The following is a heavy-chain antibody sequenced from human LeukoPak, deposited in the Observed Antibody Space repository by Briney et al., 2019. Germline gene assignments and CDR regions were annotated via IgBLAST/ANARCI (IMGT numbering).Heavy chain of an antibody. D-gene: IGHD2-2*01. V-gene: IGHV1-18*03. CDR3: ARGPFVRGGYCSSTSCPIFDY. CDR2: ISAYNGNT. Sequence: ASVKVSCKASGYTFTSYGISWVRQAPGQGLEWMGWISAYNGNTNYAQKLQGRVTMTTDTSTSTAYMELRSLRSDDMAVYYCARGPFVRGGYCSSTSCPIFDYWGQGTLVTVSS. CDR1: GYTFTSYG. J-gene: IGHJ4*02.